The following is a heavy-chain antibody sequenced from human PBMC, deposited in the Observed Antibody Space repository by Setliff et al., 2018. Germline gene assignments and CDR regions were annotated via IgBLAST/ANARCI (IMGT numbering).Heavy chain of an antibody. CDR1: GGSFSGYY. D-gene: IGHD2-15*01. CDR3: ARKKTVYWYYGMDA. V-gene: IGHV4-34*01. Sequence: SETLSLTCAVYGGSFSGYYWSWIRQPPGKGLEWIGEINHSGSTNYNPSLKSRVTISVDTSKNQFSLKLSSVTAADTAVYYCARKKTVYWYYGMDAWGQGTTVTVSS. J-gene: IGHJ6*02. CDR2: INHSGST.